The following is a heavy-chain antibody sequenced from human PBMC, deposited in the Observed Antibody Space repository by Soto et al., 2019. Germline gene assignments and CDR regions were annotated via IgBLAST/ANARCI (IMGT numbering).Heavy chain of an antibody. CDR1: GFTFSSYG. CDR3: ARGQSSSWYYYFDY. CDR2: IWYDGSNK. D-gene: IGHD6-13*01. J-gene: IGHJ4*02. V-gene: IGHV3-33*01. Sequence: PGGSLRLSCAASGFTFSSYGMHWVRQAPGKGLEWVAVIWYDGSNKYYADSVKGRFTISRDNSKNTLYLQMNSLRAEDTAVYYCARGQSSSWYYYFDYWGQGTLVTVLL.